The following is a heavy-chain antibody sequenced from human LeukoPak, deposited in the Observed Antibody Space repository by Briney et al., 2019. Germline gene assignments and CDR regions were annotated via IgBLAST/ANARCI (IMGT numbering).Heavy chain of an antibody. J-gene: IGHJ4*02. CDR3: ARDKGSSWQQNFDY. Sequence: GGSLRLSCAASGFSFTTYGLSWVRQAPGKGLEWVAVISYDGSNKYYADSVKGRFTISRDNSKNTLYLQMNSLRAEDTAVYYCARDKGSSWQQNFDYWGQGTLVTVSS. V-gene: IGHV3-30*03. CDR2: ISYDGSNK. D-gene: IGHD6-13*01. CDR1: GFSFTTYG.